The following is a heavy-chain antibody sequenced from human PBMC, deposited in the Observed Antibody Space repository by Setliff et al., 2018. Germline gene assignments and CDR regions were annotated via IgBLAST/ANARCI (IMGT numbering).Heavy chain of an antibody. D-gene: IGHD2-2*01. J-gene: IGHJ4*02. V-gene: IGHV1-18*01. Sequence: ASVKVSCKASGYTFSDYGISWVRQAPGQGLEWMGWISPHTGNTFYAPQFQGRVIMTTDTSTNAAYMDLRSLRSDDTAVYYCERLVRYCTTTTCQRTSGDDFWGQGTLVTVSS. CDR1: GYTFSDYG. CDR3: ERLVRYCTTTTCQRTSGDDF. CDR2: ISPHTGNT.